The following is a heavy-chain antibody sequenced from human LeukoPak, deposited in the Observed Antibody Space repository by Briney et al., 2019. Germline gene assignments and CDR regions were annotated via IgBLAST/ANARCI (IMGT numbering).Heavy chain of an antibody. CDR1: GFTFSSCN. D-gene: IGHD5-18*01. J-gene: IGHJ4*02. V-gene: IGHV3-48*01. CDR2: ISSGSSLK. CDR3: ARAGTSYTYGYEY. Sequence: GGSLRLSCAASGFTFSSCNMNWVRQAPGKGLEWISYISSGSSLKYYTDAVKGRFTISRDNAENTLFLHMNSLRVEDTAVYYCARAGTSYTYGYEYWGQGTLVTVSS.